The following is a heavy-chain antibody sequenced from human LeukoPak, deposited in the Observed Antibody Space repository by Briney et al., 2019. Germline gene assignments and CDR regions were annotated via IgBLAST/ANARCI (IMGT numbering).Heavy chain of an antibody. CDR1: GFTFSSYS. V-gene: IGHV3-21*01. Sequence: PGGSLRLSCAASGFTFSSYSMNWVRQAPGEGLEGVSSISSSSSYIYYADSVKGRFTISRDNAKISLYLQMNSLRAEDTAMYYCARHLSGVTGYTYGRGIDYWGQGTLVTVSS. CDR2: ISSSSSYI. J-gene: IGHJ4*02. D-gene: IGHD5-18*01. CDR3: ARHLSGVTGYTYGRGIDY.